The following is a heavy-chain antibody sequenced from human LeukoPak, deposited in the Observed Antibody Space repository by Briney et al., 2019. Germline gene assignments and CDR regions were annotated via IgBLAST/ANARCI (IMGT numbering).Heavy chain of an antibody. V-gene: IGHV3-23*01. J-gene: IGHJ4*02. D-gene: IGHD2-2*01. CDR3: AKDQYCTSTSCYVGY. CDR1: GFTFDDYA. CDR2: ISGSGGST. Sequence: PGGSLRLSCAASGFTFDDYAMHWVRQAPGKGLEWVSGISGSGGSTFYADSVRGRFSISRDNSKNTLYLQMNSLRAEDTAVYYCAKDQYCTSTSCYVGYWGQGTLVTVSS.